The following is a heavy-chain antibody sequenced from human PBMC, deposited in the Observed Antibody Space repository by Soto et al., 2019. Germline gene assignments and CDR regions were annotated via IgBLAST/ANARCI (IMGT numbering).Heavy chain of an antibody. CDR1: GFTFSSYA. J-gene: IGHJ6*02. V-gene: IGHV3-23*01. CDR3: AKTNSGPGYSRNPYYYGLDV. CDR2: ISGSGGST. D-gene: IGHD6-13*01. Sequence: GGSLRLSCAASGFTFSSYAMSWVRQAPGKGLEWVSAISGSGGSTYYADSVKGRFTISRDNSKNTVFLQMNSLRAEDTAVYYCAKTNSGPGYSRNPYYYGLDVWGQGTKVTVSS.